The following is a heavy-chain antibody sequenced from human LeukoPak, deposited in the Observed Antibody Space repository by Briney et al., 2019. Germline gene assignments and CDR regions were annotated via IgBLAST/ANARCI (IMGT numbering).Heavy chain of an antibody. CDR1: GYSFTSYW. CDR3: ATGPYYYDSSGYYDGLDY. J-gene: IGHJ4*02. D-gene: IGHD3-22*01. V-gene: IGHV5-51*01. Sequence: GESLKISCRGSGYSFTSYWIGWVRQMPGKGLEWMGITYPGDSDTRYSPSLQGQVTISADKSISTAYLQWSSLKASDTAMYYCATGPYYYDSSGYYDGLDYWGQGTLVTVSS. CDR2: TYPGDSDT.